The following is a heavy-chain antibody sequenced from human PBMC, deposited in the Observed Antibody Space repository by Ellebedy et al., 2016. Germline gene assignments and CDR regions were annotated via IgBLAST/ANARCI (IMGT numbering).Heavy chain of an antibody. J-gene: IGHJ1*01. D-gene: IGHD3-3*01. CDR2: IIPILGIA. Sequence: ASVKVSCKASGGSFSNYVISWVRQAPGQGLEWVGRIIPILGIANYAQKFQGRVTITADKSTSTAYMELTSLRSEDTAVYYCARDPRTYYDFWSGSEFFQHWGQGTLVSVSS. CDR1: GGSFSNYV. CDR3: ARDPRTYYDFWSGSEFFQH. V-gene: IGHV1-69*04.